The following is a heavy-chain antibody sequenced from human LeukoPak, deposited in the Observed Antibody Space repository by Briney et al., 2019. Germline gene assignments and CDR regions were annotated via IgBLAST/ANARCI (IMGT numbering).Heavy chain of an antibody. CDR1: GYTFTGYY. CDR2: ITPSGGT. J-gene: IGHJ4*02. V-gene: IGHV1-2*02. D-gene: IGHD5-24*01. CDR3: ARDRYGDGFAHFDY. Sequence: ASVKVSCKASGYTFTGYYMHWVRQAPGQGLEWMGWITPSGGTNYPQKFQGRVAITRDTSISTAYMDLSRLTSDDTAVYYCARDRYGDGFAHFDYWGQGALVTVSS.